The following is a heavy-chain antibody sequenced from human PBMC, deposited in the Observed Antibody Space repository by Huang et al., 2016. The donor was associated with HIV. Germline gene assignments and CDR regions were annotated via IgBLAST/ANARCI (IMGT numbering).Heavy chain of an antibody. CDR1: GYTFTSYD. J-gene: IGHJ4*02. Sequence: QVQLVQSGAEVKKPGASVKVSCKASGYTFTSYDINWVRQATGQGLEWMGGMNPNSGNTGYAQKFQGIVTMTRNTAISTAYMEVSSLRSEDTAVYYCARGGYKRSTVLFDYWGQGTLVTVSS. D-gene: IGHD3-10*01. CDR3: ARGGYKRSTVLFDY. V-gene: IGHV1-8*01. CDR2: MNPNSGNT.